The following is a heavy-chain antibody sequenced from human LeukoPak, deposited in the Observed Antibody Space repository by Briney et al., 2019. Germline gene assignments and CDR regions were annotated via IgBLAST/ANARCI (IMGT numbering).Heavy chain of an antibody. CDR2: INHSGST. CDR3: ARGGRQQLVPIDY. CDR1: GGSFSGYY. J-gene: IGHJ4*02. V-gene: IGHV4-34*01. D-gene: IGHD6-13*01. Sequence: PSETLSLTCAVYGGSFSGYYWSWIRQPPGKGLEWIGEINHSGSTNYNPSLKGRVTISVDTSKNQFSLKLNSVTAADTAVYYCARGGRQQLVPIDYWGQGTLVTVSS.